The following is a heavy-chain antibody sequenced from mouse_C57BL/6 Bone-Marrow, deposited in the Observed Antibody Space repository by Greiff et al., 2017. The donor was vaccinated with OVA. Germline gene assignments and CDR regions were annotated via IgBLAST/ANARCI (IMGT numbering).Heavy chain of an antibody. CDR2: IDPANDNT. CDR3: ARGNFGSSFYAMDY. CDR1: GFTFKNTY. Sequence: VQLKESVAELVRPGASVKLSCTASGFTFKNTYMPWVKQRPEQGLEWIGRIDPANDNTKYAPKFQGKATMNADTSSNTAYLQLSSLSSEDTAVYCCARGNFGSSFYAMDYWGQGTSVTVSS. D-gene: IGHD1-1*01. J-gene: IGHJ4*01. V-gene: IGHV14-3*01.